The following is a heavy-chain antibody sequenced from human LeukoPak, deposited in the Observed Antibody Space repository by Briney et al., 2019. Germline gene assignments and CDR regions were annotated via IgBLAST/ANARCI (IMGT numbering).Heavy chain of an antibody. CDR1: GYTFTSYD. D-gene: IGHD2-2*01. Sequence: GASVKVSCKASGYTFTSYDINWVRQATGQGLEWMGWMNPNSGNAGYAQKFQGRVTITRNTSISTAYMELSSLRSEDTAVYYCARGFSRLGVVPAAKGFDPWGQGTLVTVSS. J-gene: IGHJ5*02. CDR2: MNPNSGNA. V-gene: IGHV1-8*03. CDR3: ARGFSRLGVVPAAKGFDP.